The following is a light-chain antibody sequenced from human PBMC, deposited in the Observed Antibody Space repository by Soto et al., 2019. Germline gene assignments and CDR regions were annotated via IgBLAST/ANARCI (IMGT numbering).Light chain of an antibody. CDR2: LAS. CDR1: QSLLHSNGYNY. Sequence: DVVMTQSPLSLPVTPGEPASISCRSSQSLLHSNGYNYLAWFLQKAGQSPQLLIYLASSRASGVPDRFSGSGSGTDFTLEISSVEAEDFATYYCQQLRSYPLTFGGGTKVDIK. CDR3: QQLRSYPLT. V-gene: IGKV2-28*01. J-gene: IGKJ4*01.